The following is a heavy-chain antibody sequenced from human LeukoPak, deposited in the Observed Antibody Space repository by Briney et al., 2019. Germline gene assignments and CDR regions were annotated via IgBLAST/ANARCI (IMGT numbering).Heavy chain of an antibody. V-gene: IGHV4-4*07. CDR1: GGSSNNYY. D-gene: IGHD3-22*01. Sequence: KPSETLSLTCTVSGGSSNNYYWSWIRQSAGKGLEWIGRIYTSGSTNYNPSLKSRVSMSVDTSKNQFSLRLRSVTAADTAVYYCARESGYYYDTSGYTFDYWGRGILVTVSS. J-gene: IGHJ4*02. CDR3: ARESGYYYDTSGYTFDY. CDR2: IYTSGST.